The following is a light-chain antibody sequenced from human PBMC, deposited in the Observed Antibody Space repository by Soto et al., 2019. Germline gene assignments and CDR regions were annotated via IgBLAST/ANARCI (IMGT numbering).Light chain of an antibody. J-gene: IGKJ1*01. V-gene: IGKV3-15*01. CDR3: QQYNNWPPWT. CDR1: QSVSSN. Sequence: EIVMTQSPSTLSVSPLERSTLSCRASQSVSSNLAWYQQKPGQAPRLLIYGASTRATGIPARLSGSGSGTEFTLTISSLQSEDFAVYYCQQYNNWPPWTFGQGTKV. CDR2: GAS.